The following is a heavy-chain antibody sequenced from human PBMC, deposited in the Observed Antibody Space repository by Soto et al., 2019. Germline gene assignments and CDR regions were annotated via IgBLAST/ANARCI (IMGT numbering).Heavy chain of an antibody. Sequence: EVQLLESGGGLVQPGGSLRLSCAASGFTFSSYAMSWVRQAPGKGLEWVSAISGSGGSTYYADSVKGRFTISRDNSKNTLYLQMNSLRAEDTAVYYCAIYHWYCSSTSCRNWFDPWGQGTLVTVSS. CDR2: ISGSGGST. D-gene: IGHD2-2*01. J-gene: IGHJ5*02. CDR1: GFTFSSYA. V-gene: IGHV3-23*01. CDR3: AIYHWYCSSTSCRNWFDP.